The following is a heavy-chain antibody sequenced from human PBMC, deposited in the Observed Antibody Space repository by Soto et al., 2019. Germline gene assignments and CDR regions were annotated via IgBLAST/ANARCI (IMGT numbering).Heavy chain of an antibody. J-gene: IGHJ3*02. D-gene: IGHD7-27*01. CDR3: ARAHTNRGSDDALDI. CDR1: GGSISSGGHS. Sequence: QLQLQESGSGLVKPSQTLSLTCAVSGGSISSGGHSWSWIRQPPGKGLEWIGYITYSGNAYYNPSLQSRVTISVDKSKDQFSRRLSSVTAADTAVYYCARAHTNRGSDDALDIWGQGTMVTVS. V-gene: IGHV4-30-2*01. CDR2: ITYSGNA.